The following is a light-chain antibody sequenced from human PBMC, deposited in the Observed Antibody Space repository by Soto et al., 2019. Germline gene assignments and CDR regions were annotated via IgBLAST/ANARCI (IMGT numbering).Light chain of an antibody. V-gene: IGKV3-11*01. CDR2: DAS. J-gene: IGKJ5*01. CDR3: QQRSNWPPIT. CDR1: QSLNSN. Sequence: EIVLTQSPGTLPLSPGERATLSCRASQSLNSNFLVWYQQKPGQAPRLFIYDASNRATGIPARFSGSGSGTDFTLTISSLEPEDFAVYYCQQRSNWPPITFGQGTRLEIK.